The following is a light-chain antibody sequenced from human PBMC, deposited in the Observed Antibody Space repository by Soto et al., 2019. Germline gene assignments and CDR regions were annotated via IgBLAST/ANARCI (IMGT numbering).Light chain of an antibody. CDR3: CSYTSSDTNV. Sequence: QSALTQPASVSGSPGQSITISCTGTSSDVGAYNYVSWYQQEPGKAPKLMIHDVSNRPSGVSNRFSGSKSGNTASLTISGLQAEDEADYYCCSYTSSDTNVFGTGTKLTVL. CDR2: DVS. CDR1: SSDVGAYNY. J-gene: IGLJ1*01. V-gene: IGLV2-14*03.